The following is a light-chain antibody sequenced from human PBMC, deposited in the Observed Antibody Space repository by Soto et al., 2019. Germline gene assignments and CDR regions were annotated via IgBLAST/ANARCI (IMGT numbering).Light chain of an antibody. Sequence: EIVLTQSPGTLSLSPGERATLSCRASQSVSSSYLAWYQQKPGQAPRLLIYGASSRATGIPDRFSGSGSGTEFTLTISSLQSEDFAVYYCQQYNNWPQTFGQGTRWIS. V-gene: IGKV3-20*01. CDR3: QQYNNWPQT. CDR2: GAS. CDR1: QSVSSSY. J-gene: IGKJ1*01.